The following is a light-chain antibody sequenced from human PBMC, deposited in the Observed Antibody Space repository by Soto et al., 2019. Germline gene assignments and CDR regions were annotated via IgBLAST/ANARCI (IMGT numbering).Light chain of an antibody. V-gene: IGKV1-39*01. J-gene: IGKJ1*01. CDR2: AAS. CDR3: QQSYTHPKT. CDR1: QSISSY. Sequence: DIQMTQSPSSLSASVGYRVAITCRASQSISSYLNWYQQKPGKAPKLLIYAASSLQSGVPSRFSGSGSGTDFTLTISSLQPEDFATYYCQQSYTHPKTFGQGTKVDIK.